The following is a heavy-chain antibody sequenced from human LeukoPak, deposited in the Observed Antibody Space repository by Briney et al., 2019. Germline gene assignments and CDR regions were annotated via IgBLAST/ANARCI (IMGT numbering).Heavy chain of an antibody. D-gene: IGHD5-24*01. V-gene: IGHV4-34*01. CDR1: GGSFSGYD. J-gene: IGHJ6*03. CDR2: INDGGDT. CDR3: ARGLGWKVATMGLFFMDV. Sequence: PSETLSLTCGVYGGSFSGYDWSWVRQPPGKGLEWVGEINDGGDTKYNPSLKSRVTMSVDTSKNHFSLEVRSMTAADTAVYYCARGLGWKVATMGLFFMDVWGEGTTVTVSS.